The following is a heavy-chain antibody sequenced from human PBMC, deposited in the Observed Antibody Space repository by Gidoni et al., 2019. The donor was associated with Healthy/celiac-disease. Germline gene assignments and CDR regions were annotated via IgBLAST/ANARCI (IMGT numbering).Heavy chain of an antibody. J-gene: IGHJ3*02. CDR3: ARDRKENCSGGSCYSEGDAFDI. V-gene: IGHV3-48*02. CDR1: GFTFSSYS. CDR2: ISSSSSTI. D-gene: IGHD2-15*01. Sequence: EVQLVESGGGLVQRGGSLRLSCAAYGFTFSSYSLNWVRQAPGKGLEWVSYISSSSSTIYYADSVKGRFTISRDNAKNSLYLQMNSLRDEDTAVYYCARDRKENCSGGSCYSEGDAFDIWGQGTMVTVSS.